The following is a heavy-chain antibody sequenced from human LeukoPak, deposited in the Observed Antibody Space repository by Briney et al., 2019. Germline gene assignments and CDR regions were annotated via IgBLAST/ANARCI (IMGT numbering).Heavy chain of an antibody. CDR2: INPNSGGT. J-gene: IGHJ4*02. CDR3: ARDHGGVGIKVFDY. V-gene: IGHV1-2*02. D-gene: IGHD1-26*01. CDR1: GYTFTGYY. Sequence: ASVKVSCKASGYTFTGYYMHWVRQAPGQGLEWMGWINPNSGGTNYAQKLQGRVTMTRDTSISTAYMELSRLRSDDTAVYYCARDHGGVGIKVFDYWGQGTLVTVSS.